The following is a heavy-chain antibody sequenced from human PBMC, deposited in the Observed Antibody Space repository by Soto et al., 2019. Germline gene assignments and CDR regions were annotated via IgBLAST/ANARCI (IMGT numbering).Heavy chain of an antibody. CDR3: AKSYGAGSYCFDY. V-gene: IGHV3-23*01. CDR1: GFTFSSYA. D-gene: IGHD3-10*01. Sequence: GWSLRLCCAASGFTFSSYAMSWVRQAPGKGLEWVSAISGSGGSTYYADSLKGRFTISRDNSKNTLYMQMNSLRAEDTAVYYCAKSYGAGSYCFDYWGQGTLVTVSS. J-gene: IGHJ4*02. CDR2: ISGSGGST.